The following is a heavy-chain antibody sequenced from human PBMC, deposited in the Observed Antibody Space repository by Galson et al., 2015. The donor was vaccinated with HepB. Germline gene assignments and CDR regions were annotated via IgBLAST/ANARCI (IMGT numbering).Heavy chain of an antibody. J-gene: IGHJ4*02. CDR1: GLTFSSYS. CDR3: ATGDADY. Sequence: SLRLSCAASGLTFSSYSMNWVRQAPGKGLEWLSYISSSSRTISYAGSVQGRFTISRDNPKKSLYLQMNSLRAEDTAVYYCATGDADYWGQGTLVTVSS. V-gene: IGHV3-48*01. CDR2: ISSSSRTI.